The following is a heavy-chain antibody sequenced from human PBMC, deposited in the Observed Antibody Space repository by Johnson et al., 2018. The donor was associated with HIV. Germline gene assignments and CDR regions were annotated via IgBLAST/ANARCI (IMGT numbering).Heavy chain of an antibody. J-gene: IGHJ3*02. V-gene: IGHV3-74*01. Sequence: EVQLVESGGGLVQPGGSLRLSCAASGLIFSRSWIHWVRQAPGKGLAWVSRSNSDGSSTNYADSVMGRFTISRDNSKNTLFLQMNSLRAEDTALYYCARDGTTGPSGDAFDIWGQGTMVTVSS. CDR1: GLIFSRSW. CDR3: ARDGTTGPSGDAFDI. D-gene: IGHD4-17*01. CDR2: SNSDGSST.